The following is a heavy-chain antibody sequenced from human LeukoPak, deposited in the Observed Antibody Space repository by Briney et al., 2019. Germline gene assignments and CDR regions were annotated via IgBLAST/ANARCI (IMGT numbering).Heavy chain of an antibody. CDR2: IYYSGST. CDR1: GGSISSYY. V-gene: IGHV4-59*01. J-gene: IGHJ5*02. CDR3: ARGGSYYDFWSGYYVAPNWFDP. Sequence: PSETLSLTRTVSGGSISSYYWSWIRQPPGKGLEWIGYIYYSGSTNYNPSLKSRVTISVDTSKNQFSLKLSSVTAADTAVYYCARGGSYYDFWSGYYVAPNWFDPWGQGTLVTVSS. D-gene: IGHD3-3*01.